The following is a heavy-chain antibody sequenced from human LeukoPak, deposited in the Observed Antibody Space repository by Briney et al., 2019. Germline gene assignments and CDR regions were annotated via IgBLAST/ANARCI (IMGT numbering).Heavy chain of an antibody. V-gene: IGHV3-21*06. Sequence: PGGSLRLSCAASGFTFSNYNMNWVRQAPGKGLEWVSYISSRGSYTYYADSVKGRFTISRDNAKNSLYLQMNSLRAEDTAVYYCARIEAFDIWGQGTMVTVSS. J-gene: IGHJ3*02. CDR3: ARIEAFDI. CDR1: GFTFSNYN. CDR2: ISSRGSYT.